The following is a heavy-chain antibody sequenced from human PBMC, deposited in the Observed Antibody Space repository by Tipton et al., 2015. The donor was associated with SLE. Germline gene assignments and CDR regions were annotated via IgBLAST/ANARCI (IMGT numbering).Heavy chain of an antibody. CDR3: ARVLTLSYFDY. V-gene: IGHV3-30*04. CDR1: GFSFDDYA. CDR2: ISYDGSNK. J-gene: IGHJ4*02. Sequence: SLRLSCAASGFSFDDYAMHWVRQAPGKGLEWVAVISYDGSNKYYADSVKGRFTISRDNSKNTLYLQMNSLRAEDTAVYYCARVLTLSYFDYWGQGTLVTVSS.